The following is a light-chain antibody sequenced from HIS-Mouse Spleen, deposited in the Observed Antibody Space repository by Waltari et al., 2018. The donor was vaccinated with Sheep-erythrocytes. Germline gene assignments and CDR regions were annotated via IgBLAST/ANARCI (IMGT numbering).Light chain of an antibody. V-gene: IGKV1-12*01. CDR2: AAS. Sequence: IQVPQSPSPVSASVGDRGTITCRASQGISSYLAWYQQKPGKAPKLLIYAASSLQSGVPSRFSGSGSGTDFTLTISSLQPEDFATYYCQQANSIPITFGQGTRLEIK. J-gene: IGKJ5*01. CDR1: QGISSY. CDR3: QQANSIPIT.